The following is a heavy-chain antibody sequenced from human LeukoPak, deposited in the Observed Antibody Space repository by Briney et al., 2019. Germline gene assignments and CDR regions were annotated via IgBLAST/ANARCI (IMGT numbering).Heavy chain of an antibody. CDR1: GFTFSSYW. D-gene: IGHD6-19*01. V-gene: IGHV3-7*01. J-gene: IGHJ4*02. Sequence: GGSLRLSCTASGFTFSSYWMNWVRQAPGKGLEWVANIKHDGSEKYHVDSVKGRFTISRDNAKNSLYLQMNSLRAEDTAVYYCARALDSLYSSGWPSAGYWGQGTLVTVSS. CDR2: IKHDGSEK. CDR3: ARALDSLYSSGWPSAGY.